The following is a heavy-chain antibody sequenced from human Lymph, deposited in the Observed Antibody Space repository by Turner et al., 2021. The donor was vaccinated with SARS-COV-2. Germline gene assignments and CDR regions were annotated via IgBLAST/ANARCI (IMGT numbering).Heavy chain of an antibody. J-gene: IGHJ2*01. CDR1: GGSFSGYY. Sequence: QVQLQQWGAGLLKPSETLSLTCAVYGGSFSGYYWSWIRQPPGKGLEWIGEINHTGSTNYNPSLKSRVTISVDTSKNQFSLNLSSVTAAATAVYYCARVWVRWWYFDLWGRGTLVTVSS. CDR2: INHTGST. CDR3: ARVWVRWWYFDL. V-gene: IGHV4-34*01. D-gene: IGHD7-27*01.